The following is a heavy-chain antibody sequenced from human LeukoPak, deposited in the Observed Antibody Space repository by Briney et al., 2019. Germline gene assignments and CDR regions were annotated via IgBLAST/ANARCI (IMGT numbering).Heavy chain of an antibody. CDR1: GFTFSSYS. J-gene: IGHJ4*02. CDR2: ISSSSSYI. V-gene: IGHV3-21*01. D-gene: IGHD2-21*01. CDR3: ARDFVVEALSPEPNDY. Sequence: GSLRLSCAASGFTFSSYSMNWVRQAPGKGLEWVSSISSSSSYIYYADSVKGRFTISRDNAKNSLYLQMNSLRAEDTAVYYCARDFVVEALSPEPNDYWGQGTLVTVSS.